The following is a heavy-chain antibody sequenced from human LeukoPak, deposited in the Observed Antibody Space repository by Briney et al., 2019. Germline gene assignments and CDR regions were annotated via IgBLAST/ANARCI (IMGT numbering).Heavy chain of an antibody. V-gene: IGHV3-53*01. Sequence: GSLRLSCAASGFSVRGNYMSWVRQSPRKGLEWVSIMYSGGSTDYADSVKGRFIISRDHSKNTLYLQMNSLRAEDTAVYYCARDRYCSGGSCYGDAFDLWGQGTMVTVSS. D-gene: IGHD2-15*01. J-gene: IGHJ3*01. CDR3: ARDRYCSGGSCYGDAFDL. CDR1: GFSVRGNY. CDR2: MYSGGST.